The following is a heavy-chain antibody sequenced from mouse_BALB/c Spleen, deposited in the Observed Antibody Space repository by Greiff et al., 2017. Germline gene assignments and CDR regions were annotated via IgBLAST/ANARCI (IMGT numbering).Heavy chain of an antibody. Sequence: EVQRVESGGGLVKPGGSLKLSCAASGFTFSSYAMSWVRQSPEKRLEWVAEISSGGSYTYYPDTVTGRFTISRDNAKNTLYLEMSSLRSEDTAMYYCARDDGYYGFDYWGQGTTLTVSS. CDR1: GFTFSSYA. J-gene: IGHJ2*01. CDR3: ARDDGYYGFDY. D-gene: IGHD2-3*01. CDR2: ISSGGSYT. V-gene: IGHV5-9-4*01.